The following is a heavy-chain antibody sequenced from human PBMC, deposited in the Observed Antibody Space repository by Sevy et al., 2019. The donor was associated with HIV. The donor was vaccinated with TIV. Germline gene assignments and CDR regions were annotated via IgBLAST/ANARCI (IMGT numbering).Heavy chain of an antibody. V-gene: IGHV3-30*04. J-gene: IGHJ5*01. D-gene: IGHD5-18*01. CDR2: ISYDGSNK. Sequence: GGSLRLSCAASGFTFSSYAMHWVRQAPGKGLEWVAVISYDGSNKYYADSVKGRFTISRDNSKNTLYLQMNSLRAEDTAVYYGAREGNTAMVTGTFRFDPWGQGTLVTVSS. CDR1: GFTFSSYA. CDR3: AREGNTAMVTGTFRFDP.